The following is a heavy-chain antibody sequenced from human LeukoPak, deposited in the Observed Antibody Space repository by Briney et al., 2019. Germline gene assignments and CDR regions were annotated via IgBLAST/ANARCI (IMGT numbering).Heavy chain of an antibody. J-gene: IGHJ4*02. CDR1: GYTFTSYG. CDR2: ISAYNGNT. V-gene: IGHV1-18*01. D-gene: IGHD3-22*01. CDR3: ARVQPFYYDSSGYYYKDY. Sequence: ASVKVSCKASGYTFTSYGISWARQAPGQGLERMGWISAYNGNTNYAQKLQGRVTMTTDTSTSTAYMELRSLRSDDTAVYYCARVQPFYYDSSGYYYKDYWGQGTLVTVSS.